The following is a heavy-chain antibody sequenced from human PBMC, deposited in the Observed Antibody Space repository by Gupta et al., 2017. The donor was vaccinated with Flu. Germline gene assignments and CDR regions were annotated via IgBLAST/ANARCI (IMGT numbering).Heavy chain of an antibody. CDR1: GFTLSSYS. CDR2: ISSSSSYI. J-gene: IGHJ4*02. CDR3: ARGIADGLTTVTDY. V-gene: IGHV3-21*01. D-gene: IGHD4-17*01. Sequence: ELQLVESGGGLVKPGGSLRLSCAASGFTLSSYSRNGGRQAPGKGLEWVSSISSSSSYIYYADSVKGRFTISRDNAKNSLYLQMNSLRAEDTAVYYCARGIADGLTTVTDYWGQGTLVTVSS.